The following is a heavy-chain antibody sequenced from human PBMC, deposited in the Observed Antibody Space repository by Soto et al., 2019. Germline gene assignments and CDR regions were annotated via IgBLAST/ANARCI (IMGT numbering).Heavy chain of an antibody. CDR3: AHKRDVSRGFKS. CDR2: IYWDDDQ. J-gene: IGHJ5*01. CDR1: GFSFSINGVA. Sequence: QITLKESGPTLVKPTQTLTLTCTFSGFSFSINGVAVGWIRQPPGQALEWLALIYWDDDQRYNPSLKNRLTITKDTSRNQVVLTMTNMDPVDTATYYCAHKRDVSRGFKSGGQGTLVTVSS. V-gene: IGHV2-5*02.